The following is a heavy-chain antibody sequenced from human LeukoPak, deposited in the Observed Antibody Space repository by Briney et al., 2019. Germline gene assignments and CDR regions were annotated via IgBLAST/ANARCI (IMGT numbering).Heavy chain of an antibody. Sequence: SETLSLTCTVSGGSISSSSYYWGWLRQSPGKGLEWIGSISYSGSTYYNSSLKSRVTMSVDSSRNQFSLKLSSVTAADTAVYYCARESVLRSLEWLLAPFDPWGQGTLVTVSS. CDR2: ISYSGST. CDR1: GGSISSSSYY. V-gene: IGHV4-39*07. D-gene: IGHD3-3*01. CDR3: ARESVLRSLEWLLAPFDP. J-gene: IGHJ5*02.